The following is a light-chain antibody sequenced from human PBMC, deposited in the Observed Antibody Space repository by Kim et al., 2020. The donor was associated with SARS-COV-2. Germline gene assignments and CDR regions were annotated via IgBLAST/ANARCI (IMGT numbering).Light chain of an antibody. V-gene: IGKV3-15*01. Sequence: EIVMTQSPATLSVSPGARATLSCRASQSVSSNLAWYQQKPDQAPRLLIYGASTRATGIPARFSGSGSGPEFTLTISSLQSADFAVYYCQQYNIWPPITFGQGTRLEIK. CDR1: QSVSSN. CDR3: QQYNIWPPIT. J-gene: IGKJ5*01. CDR2: GAS.